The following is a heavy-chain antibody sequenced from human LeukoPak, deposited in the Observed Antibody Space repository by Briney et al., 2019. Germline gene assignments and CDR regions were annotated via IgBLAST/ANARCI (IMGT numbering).Heavy chain of an antibody. Sequence: SQTLSLTCTLSGGSISSGGYYWSWIRQHPGKGLEWIGDIYYSGSTYHNPSLKSRVTISVDTSKNQFSLKLSSVTAADTAVYYCAREVGGDGDYFDYWGQGTLVTVSS. CDR2: IYYSGST. J-gene: IGHJ4*02. CDR1: GGSISSGGYY. D-gene: IGHD3-16*01. V-gene: IGHV4-31*03. CDR3: AREVGGDGDYFDY.